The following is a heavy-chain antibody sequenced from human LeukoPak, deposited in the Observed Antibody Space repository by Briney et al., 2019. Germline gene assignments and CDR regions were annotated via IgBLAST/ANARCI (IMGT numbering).Heavy chain of an antibody. CDR3: ARGGGYCSGGSRYNFYY. D-gene: IGHD2-15*01. V-gene: IGHV4-59*01. CDR2: IYYSGST. J-gene: IGHJ4*02. Sequence: PSETLSLTCTVSGGSISSYYWSWIRQPPGKGLEWIGYIYYSGSTNYNPSLRSRVTISVDTSKNQFSLKLSSVTAADTAVYYCARGGGYCSGGSRYNFYYWGQGTLVTVSS. CDR1: GGSISSYY.